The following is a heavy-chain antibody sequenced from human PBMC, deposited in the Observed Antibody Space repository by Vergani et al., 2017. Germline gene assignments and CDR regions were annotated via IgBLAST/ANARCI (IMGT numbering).Heavy chain of an antibody. Sequence: EVQLVESGGGLVQPGGSLRLSCAASGFTFSSYSMNWVRQAPGKGLEWVSYISSSSSTIYYADSVKGRFTISRDNAKNSLYLQMNSLRAEDTAVYYCARGDTYSSGWSGGNYYYYMDVWGKGTTVTVSS. V-gene: IGHV3-48*01. CDR1: GFTFSSYS. CDR2: ISSSSSTI. CDR3: ARGDTYSSGWSGGNYYYYMDV. J-gene: IGHJ6*03. D-gene: IGHD6-19*01.